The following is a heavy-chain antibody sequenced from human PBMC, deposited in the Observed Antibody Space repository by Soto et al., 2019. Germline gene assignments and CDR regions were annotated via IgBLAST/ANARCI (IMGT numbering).Heavy chain of an antibody. CDR1: GFTFSTYG. J-gene: IGHJ6*02. CDR3: AXEDXPXYYYGMDV. CDR2: IWYDGSNK. Sequence: QVQLVESGGGVVQPGRSLRLSCAASGFTFSTYGMHWVRQAPGKGLEWVAVIWYDGSNKYYADSVKGRFTISRDNSKXXXXXXXXXXXXXXXXXXXXAXEDXPXYYYGMDVWGQGTTVTVSS. V-gene: IGHV3-33*01.